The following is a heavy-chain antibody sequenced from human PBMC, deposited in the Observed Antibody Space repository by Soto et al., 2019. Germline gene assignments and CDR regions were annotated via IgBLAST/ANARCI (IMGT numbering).Heavy chain of an antibody. CDR1: GFTFDDYA. CDR3: AKETYSSGWYGWFDP. Sequence: GGSLRLSCAASGFTFDDYAMHRVRQAPGKGLEWVSGISWNSGSIGYADSVKGRFTISRDNAKNSLYLQMNSLRAEDTALYYCAKETYSSGWYGWFDPWGQGTLVTVSS. J-gene: IGHJ5*02. V-gene: IGHV3-9*01. D-gene: IGHD6-19*01. CDR2: ISWNSGSI.